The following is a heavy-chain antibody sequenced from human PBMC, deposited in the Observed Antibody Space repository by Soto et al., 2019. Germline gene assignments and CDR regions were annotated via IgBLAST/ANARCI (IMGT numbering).Heavy chain of an antibody. D-gene: IGHD3-3*01. Sequence: GGSLRLSCAASGFTVSSNYMSWVRQAPGKGLEWVSVIYSGGSTYYADSVKGRFTISRHNSKNTLYLQMNSLRAEDTAVYYCARSASDFGVVTPYYFDYWGQGTLVTVSS. J-gene: IGHJ4*02. CDR2: IYSGGST. V-gene: IGHV3-53*04. CDR3: ARSASDFGVVTPYYFDY. CDR1: GFTVSSNY.